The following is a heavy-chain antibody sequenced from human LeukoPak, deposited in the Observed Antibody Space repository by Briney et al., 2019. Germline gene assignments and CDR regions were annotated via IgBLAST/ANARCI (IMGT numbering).Heavy chain of an antibody. J-gene: IGHJ4*02. Sequence: SETLSLTCTVSGGSLSSYYWSWIRQPPGKGLEWIGYIYYSGSTNYNPSLKSRVNISVDTSKNQFSLKLSSVTAADTAVYYCASSLSSGHQYWGQGTLVTVSS. CDR1: GGSLSSYY. CDR2: IYYSGST. CDR3: ASSLSSGHQY. V-gene: IGHV4-59*01. D-gene: IGHD6-19*01.